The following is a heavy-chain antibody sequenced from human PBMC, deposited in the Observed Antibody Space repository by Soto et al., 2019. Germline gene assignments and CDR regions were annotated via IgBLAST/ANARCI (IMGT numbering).Heavy chain of an antibody. D-gene: IGHD1-1*01. CDR1: GLSLSTSGVS. Sequence: QITLKESGPTLVKPTQTLTLTCTFSGLSLSTSGVSVGWIRQPPGKALEWLALIYWDDDKRYSPSLESRLTITKDTSKNQVVLTMTNMHPVDTATYYCAHNWNDRFQYWGQRTIVTVSS. J-gene: IGHJ4*02. CDR2: IYWDDDK. V-gene: IGHV2-5*02. CDR3: AHNWNDRFQY.